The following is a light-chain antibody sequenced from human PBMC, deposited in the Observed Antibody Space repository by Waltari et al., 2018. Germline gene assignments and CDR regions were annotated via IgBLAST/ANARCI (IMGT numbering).Light chain of an antibody. Sequence: DIVMTQTPLSLSVTPGQPASIPCKSRESLLFSNGKTYMYWFLQRPGQSPQLLIYEVSSRLSGVPDRFSGSGSGTDFTLKISRVEAEDVGIYYCMQGIHLPLTFGGGTKVEIK. J-gene: IGKJ4*01. V-gene: IGKV2-29*02. CDR1: ESLLFSNGKTY. CDR3: MQGIHLPLT. CDR2: EVS.